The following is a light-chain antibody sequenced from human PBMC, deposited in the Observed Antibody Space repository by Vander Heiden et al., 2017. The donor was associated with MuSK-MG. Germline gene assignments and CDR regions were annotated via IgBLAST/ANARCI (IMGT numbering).Light chain of an antibody. CDR3: ATWDDSLNGPV. Sequence: QSVLTPPPSASATPGQRVTISCSGSNSNIGSNTVNWYQQLPGTAPKLLIYSNNQRPSGVPDRFSGSKSGTSASLAISGLQSEDEADYYCATWDDSLNGPVFGGGTKLTVL. CDR1: NSNIGSNT. CDR2: SNN. V-gene: IGLV1-44*01. J-gene: IGLJ2*01.